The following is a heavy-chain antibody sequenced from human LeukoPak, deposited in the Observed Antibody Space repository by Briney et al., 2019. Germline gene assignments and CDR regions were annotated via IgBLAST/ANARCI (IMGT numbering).Heavy chain of an antibody. CDR1: GGTFSSYA. J-gene: IGHJ4*02. CDR2: IIPILGIA. D-gene: IGHD3-22*01. V-gene: IGHV1-69*04. Sequence: RRASVKVSCKASGGTFSSYAISWVRQAPGQGLEWMGRIIPILGIANYAQKFQGRVTITADKSTSTAYMELSSLRSEDTAVYYCARGYYDSSGYYDDYWGQGTLVTVSS. CDR3: ARGYYDSSGYYDDY.